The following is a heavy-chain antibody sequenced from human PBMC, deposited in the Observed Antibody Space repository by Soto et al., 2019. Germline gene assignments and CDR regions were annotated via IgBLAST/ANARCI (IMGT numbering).Heavy chain of an antibody. CDR3: AHSNWNDVINWFDP. CDR2: IYWNDDK. J-gene: IGHJ5*02. Sequence: QITLKESGPTLVKPTQTLTLTCTFSGFSLSTSGVGVGWIRQPPGKALEWLALIYWNDDKRYSPSLKSRLTITKDTSKNQVVLTMTNMDPVDTATYYCAHSNWNDVINWFDPWGQGTLVTVSS. V-gene: IGHV2-5*01. CDR1: GFSLSTSGVG. D-gene: IGHD1-1*01.